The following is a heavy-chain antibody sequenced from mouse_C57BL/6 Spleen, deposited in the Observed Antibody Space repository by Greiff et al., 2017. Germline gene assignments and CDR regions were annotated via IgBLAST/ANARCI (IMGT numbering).Heavy chain of an antibody. J-gene: IGHJ4*01. D-gene: IGHD4-1*01. CDR2: ISSGGDYI. CDR3: TRANWDIPLYYYAMDY. Sequence: EVQLVESGEGLVKPGGSLKLSCAASGFTFSSYAMSWVRQTPEKRLEWVAYISSGGDYIYYADTVKGRFTISRDNARNTLYLQMSSLKSENTAMYYCTRANWDIPLYYYAMDYWGQGTSVTVSS. V-gene: IGHV5-9-1*02. CDR1: GFTFSSYA.